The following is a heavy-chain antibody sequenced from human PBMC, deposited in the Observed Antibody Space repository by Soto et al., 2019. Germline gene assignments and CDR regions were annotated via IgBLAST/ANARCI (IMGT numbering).Heavy chain of an antibody. J-gene: IGHJ4*02. CDR3: ARDPYSSSWNSVY. CDR2: ISYDGSNK. CDR1: GFTFSSYA. Sequence: GGSLRLSCAASGFTFSSYAMHWVRQAPGKGLEWVAVISYDGSNKYYADSVKGRFTISRDNSKNTLYLQMNSLRAEDTAVYYCARDPYSSSWNSVYWGQGTLVTVSS. V-gene: IGHV3-30-3*01. D-gene: IGHD6-13*01.